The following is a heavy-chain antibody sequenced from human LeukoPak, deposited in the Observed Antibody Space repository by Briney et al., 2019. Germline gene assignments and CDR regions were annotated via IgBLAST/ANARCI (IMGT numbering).Heavy chain of an antibody. CDR2: MYHTGSS. CDR1: GGSVDTIDYY. CDR3: AGDQGGSAHRHAFDI. J-gene: IGHJ3*02. D-gene: IGHD1-26*01. Sequence: SETLSLTCTVSGGSVDTIDYYWSWIRQLPGKVLEWIGYMYHTGSSIYSPSLKSRLTISVDTSKNQFTLNLSSMTAADTAVYYCAGDQGGSAHRHAFDIWGQGTLVTVSS. V-gene: IGHV4-61*08.